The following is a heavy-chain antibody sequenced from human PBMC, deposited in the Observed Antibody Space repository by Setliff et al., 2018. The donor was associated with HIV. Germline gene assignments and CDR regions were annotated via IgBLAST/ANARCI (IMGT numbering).Heavy chain of an antibody. CDR1: GGTFSSSA. Sequence: SVKVSCKASGGTFSSSAISWVRQAPGQGLEWMGGIIPIFGTVNYAQKFQGRVTITADESTSTAYMELSSLRSEDTAVYYCARGGATADDAFDIWGQGTMVTVSS. CDR3: ARGGATADDAFDI. D-gene: IGHD1-26*01. CDR2: IIPIFGTV. J-gene: IGHJ3*02. V-gene: IGHV1-69*13.